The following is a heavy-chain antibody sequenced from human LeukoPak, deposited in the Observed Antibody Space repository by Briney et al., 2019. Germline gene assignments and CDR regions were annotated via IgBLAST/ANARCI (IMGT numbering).Heavy chain of an antibody. Sequence: GGSLRLSCAASGFAFSSYEMSWVRQAPGKGLEWISYISSSGNTIYYADSVKGRFTISRDNAKNSLHLQMNSLRAEDTAVYYCACRFLEWPKAWGQGTLVTVSS. CDR3: ACRFLEWPKA. D-gene: IGHD3-3*01. CDR2: ISSSGNTI. J-gene: IGHJ5*02. CDR1: GFAFSSYE. V-gene: IGHV3-48*03.